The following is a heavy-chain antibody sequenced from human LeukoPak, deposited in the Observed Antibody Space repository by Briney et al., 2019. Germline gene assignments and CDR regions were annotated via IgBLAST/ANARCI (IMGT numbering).Heavy chain of an antibody. CDR3: ARHSRSVDYGSGSYTWDY. J-gene: IGHJ4*02. V-gene: IGHV4-39*01. CDR2: IYYSGST. CDR1: GGSISSIVYY. Sequence: SETLSLTCSVSGGSISSIVYYWGWIRQPPGKGLEWIGTIYYSGSTYYNLSLKSRVTISVDTSRKQFSLKLSSVTAADTAVYYCARHSRSVDYGSGSYTWDYWGQGTLVTVSS. D-gene: IGHD3-10*01.